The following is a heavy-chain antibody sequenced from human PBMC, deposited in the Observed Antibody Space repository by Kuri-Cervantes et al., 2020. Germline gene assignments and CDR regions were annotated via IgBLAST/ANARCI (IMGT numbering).Heavy chain of an antibody. Sequence: ASVKVSCKASGGTFSSYAISWVRQAPGQGLEWMGWISAYNGDTNYAQKLKGRVTMTTDTSTSTAYMELRSLRSDDTAVYYCARDPEYYDILTEPFDIWGQGTMVTVSS. CDR2: ISAYNGDT. CDR1: GGTFSSYA. V-gene: IGHV1-18*01. D-gene: IGHD3-9*01. J-gene: IGHJ3*02. CDR3: ARDPEYYDILTEPFDI.